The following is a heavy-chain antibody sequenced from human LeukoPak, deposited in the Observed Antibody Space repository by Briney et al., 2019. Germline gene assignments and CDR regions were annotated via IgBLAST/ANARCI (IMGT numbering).Heavy chain of an antibody. CDR2: ISYDGSNK. CDR3: AKDHTVIAPDYFDY. J-gene: IGHJ4*02. CDR1: GFTFSSYG. V-gene: IGHV3-30*18. D-gene: IGHD4-17*01. Sequence: PGGSLRLSCAASGFTFSSYGMHWVRQAPGKGLEWVAVISYDGSNKYYADSVKGRFTISRDNSKNTLYLQMNSLRAEDTAVYYCAKDHTVIAPDYFDYWGQGTLVTVSS.